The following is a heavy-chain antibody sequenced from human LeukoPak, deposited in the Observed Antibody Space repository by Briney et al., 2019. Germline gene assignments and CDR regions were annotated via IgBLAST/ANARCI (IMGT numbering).Heavy chain of an antibody. V-gene: IGHV4-34*01. J-gene: IGHJ4*02. CDR1: GGSFSGYY. Sequence: KASETLSLTCAVYGGSFSGYYWSWIRQPPGKGLEWIGEINHSGSTNYNPSLKSRVTISVDTSKNQFSLKLSSVTAADTAVYYCARGIRTVPYPPRYYFDYWGQGTLVTVSS. CDR2: INHSGST. CDR3: ARGIRTVPYPPRYYFDY. D-gene: IGHD4-17*01.